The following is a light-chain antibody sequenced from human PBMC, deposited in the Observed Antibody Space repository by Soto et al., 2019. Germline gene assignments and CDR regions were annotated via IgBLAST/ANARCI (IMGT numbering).Light chain of an antibody. CDR1: QGISSY. CDR3: QQLDSYPIT. J-gene: IGKJ5*01. V-gene: IGKV1-9*01. CDR2: DAS. Sequence: DIQLTQSPSFLSASVGDRVTITCRASQGISSYLAWYQQKPGKAPKLLIYDASTLQSGVPSRFSGSGSGTEFTLTISSLQPEDFATYSCQQLDSYPITFGQGTRLEIK.